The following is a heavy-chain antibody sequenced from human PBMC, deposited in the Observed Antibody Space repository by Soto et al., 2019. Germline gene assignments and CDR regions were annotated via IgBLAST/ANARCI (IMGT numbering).Heavy chain of an antibody. CDR3: ARAPSGATSYYFDY. J-gene: IGHJ4*02. CDR2: IWYDGSNK. CDR1: GLTFSSYG. Sequence: PGGSLRLSCGASGLTFSSYGMDWVRQAPGKGLEWVAVIWYDGSNKYYADSVKGRFTISRDNSKNTLYLQMNSLRAEDTAVYYCARAPSGATSYYFDYWGQGTLVTVSS. D-gene: IGHD1-26*01. V-gene: IGHV3-33*01.